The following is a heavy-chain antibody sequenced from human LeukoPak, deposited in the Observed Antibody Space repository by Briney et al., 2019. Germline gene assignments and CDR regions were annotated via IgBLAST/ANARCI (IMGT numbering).Heavy chain of an antibody. CDR1: GFTFSSYA. CDR2: ISYDGSKK. D-gene: IGHD3-16*01. V-gene: IGHV3-30-3*01. Sequence: GGSLRLSCAASGFTFSSYAMSWVRQAPGKGLEWVAVISYDGSKKYYADSVEGRFTISRDNSKNTLYLQMNSLRVEDTAVYYCARGESYRFDYWGQGTLVTVSS. J-gene: IGHJ4*02. CDR3: ARGESYRFDY.